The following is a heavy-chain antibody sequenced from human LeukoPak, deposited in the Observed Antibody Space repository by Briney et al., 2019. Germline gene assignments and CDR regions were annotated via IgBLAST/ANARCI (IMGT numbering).Heavy chain of an antibody. V-gene: IGHV3-7*01. D-gene: IGHD3-22*01. CDR3: ARRSGYYWDAFDI. CDR1: GFNFNAYW. CDR2: IKQDESEK. Sequence: GGSLRLSCAASGFNFNAYWMNWVRQAPGKGLEWVANIKQDESEKNYVDSVKGRFTISRDNAKNLLYLQMNNLRAEDTAVYYCARRSGYYWDAFDIWGQGTMVTVSS. J-gene: IGHJ3*02.